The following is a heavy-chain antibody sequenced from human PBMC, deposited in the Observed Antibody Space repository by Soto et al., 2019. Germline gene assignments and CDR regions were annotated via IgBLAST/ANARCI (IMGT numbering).Heavy chain of an antibody. D-gene: IGHD5-12*01. CDR3: AKDSQYSGYDYYYGMDV. CDR1: GFTFSSYA. CDR2: ISGSGGST. Sequence: HPGGSLRLSCAASGFTFSSYAMSWVRQAPGKGLEWVSAISGSGGSTYYADSVKGRFTISRDNSKNTLYLQMNSLRAEDTAVYYCAKDSQYSGYDYYYGMDVWGQGTTVTVSS. J-gene: IGHJ6*02. V-gene: IGHV3-23*01.